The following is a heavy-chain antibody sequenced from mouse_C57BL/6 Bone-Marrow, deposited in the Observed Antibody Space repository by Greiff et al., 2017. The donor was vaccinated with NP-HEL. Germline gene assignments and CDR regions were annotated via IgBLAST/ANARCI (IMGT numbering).Heavy chain of an antibody. J-gene: IGHJ1*03. D-gene: IGHD1-1*01. CDR1: DSEVFPIAY. V-gene: IGHV15-2*01. Sequence: VQLQQSGSELRSPGSSVKLSCKDFDSEVFPIAYMSWVRQKPGHGFEWIGGILPSIGRTIYGEKFEDKATLDADTLSNTAYLELNSLTSEDSAIYYCARDGYYYGSSFYWYLDVWGTGTTVTVSS. CDR3: ARDGYYYGSSFYWYLDV. CDR2: ILPSIGRT.